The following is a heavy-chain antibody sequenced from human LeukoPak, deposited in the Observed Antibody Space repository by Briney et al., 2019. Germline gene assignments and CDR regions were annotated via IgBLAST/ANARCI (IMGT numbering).Heavy chain of an antibody. D-gene: IGHD3-9*01. CDR3: ARLTPYYDVLTGYYPHYFDY. Sequence: PSETLSLTCTVSGGSISSSSYYWGWIRQPPGKGLEWIGSIYYSGSTYYNPSLKSRVTISVDTSKNQFSLKLSSVNAADTAVYYCARLTPYYDVLTGYYPHYFDYWGQGILVTVSS. V-gene: IGHV4-39*07. CDR2: IYYSGST. J-gene: IGHJ4*02. CDR1: GGSISSSSYY.